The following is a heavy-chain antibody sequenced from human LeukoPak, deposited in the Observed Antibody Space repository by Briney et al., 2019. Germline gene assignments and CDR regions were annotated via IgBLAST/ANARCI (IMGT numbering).Heavy chain of an antibody. Sequence: SGTLSLTCGVSGGSITSTNYWTWVRQPPGKGLEWIGEVNLQGSTNYNPSLMGRVAISVDMSENHISLQLTSVTAADTAVYYCAREGGPYRPLDYSGQGTQVTVSS. CDR2: VNLQGST. V-gene: IGHV4-4*02. J-gene: IGHJ4*02. CDR3: AREGGPYRPLDY. CDR1: GGSITSTNY.